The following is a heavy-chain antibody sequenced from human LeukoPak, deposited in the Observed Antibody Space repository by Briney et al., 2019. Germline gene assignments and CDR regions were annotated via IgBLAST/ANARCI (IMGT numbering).Heavy chain of an antibody. D-gene: IGHD5-12*01. Sequence: PSETLSLTCSATGGSISTYYWNWIRQPAGKEREWIGHIYDSGKTNYNPSLRGRATISVDESRNLFSLKLNSVTAADAAVYYCARDYIVHTGVVAFDIWGQGTMVTVSS. CDR2: IYDSGKT. CDR3: ARDYIVHTGVVAFDI. J-gene: IGHJ3*02. V-gene: IGHV4-59*08. CDR1: GGSISTYY.